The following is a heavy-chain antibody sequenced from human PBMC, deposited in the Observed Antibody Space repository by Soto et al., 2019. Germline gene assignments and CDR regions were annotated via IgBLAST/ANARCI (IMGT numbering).Heavy chain of an antibody. V-gene: IGHV1-2*02. D-gene: IGHD6-19*01. CDR3: ARVRGEFGSVCYYDQ. J-gene: IGHJ4*02. Sequence: QVQLLQSGAEVKKPGASLRVSCKASGYTFSGYYIHWVRQARGQGLEWMGCINPDSGSTKYAPNFRGRVTMTRDTSITTAYMELSSLRSGDTAMYYCARVRGEFGSVCYYDQWGRGTLITVS. CDR2: INPDSGST. CDR1: GYTFSGYY.